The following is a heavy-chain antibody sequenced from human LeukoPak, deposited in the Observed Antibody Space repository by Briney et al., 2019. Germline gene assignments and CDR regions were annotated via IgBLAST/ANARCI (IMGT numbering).Heavy chain of an antibody. Sequence: GGSQRLSCAASGFTVSSNYISWVRQAPGKGLERVSVIYSAGTTYYADSVKGRFTISRDNSKNSLYLQMNSLRVEDTAVYYCASQSTPVLPFDIWGQGTMVTVSS. CDR1: GFTVSSNY. J-gene: IGHJ3*02. V-gene: IGHV3-66*04. CDR3: ASQSTPVLPFDI. CDR2: IYSAGTT.